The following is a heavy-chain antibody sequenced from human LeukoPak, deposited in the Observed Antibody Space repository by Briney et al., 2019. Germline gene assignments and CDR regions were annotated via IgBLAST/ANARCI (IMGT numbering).Heavy chain of an antibody. CDR3: ARDYCTSTTCPNWFDP. Sequence: GASVKVSCKASGYTFTTFDINWVRQATGQGLEWMGWMNPNSGNTGYAQRFQGRVTMTRSTSISTAYMELSSLRSEDTAVYYCARDYCTSTTCPNWFDPWGQGTLVTVSS. CDR1: GYTFTTFD. CDR2: MNPNSGNT. V-gene: IGHV1-8*02. J-gene: IGHJ5*02. D-gene: IGHD2-2*01.